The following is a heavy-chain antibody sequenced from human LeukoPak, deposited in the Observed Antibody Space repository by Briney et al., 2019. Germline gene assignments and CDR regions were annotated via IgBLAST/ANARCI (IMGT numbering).Heavy chain of an antibody. V-gene: IGHV4-39*01. J-gene: IGHJ4*02. D-gene: IGHD2-15*01. CDR1: GGSISNSSYY. CDR2: MYYSGSN. Sequence: PSETLSLTCTVSGGSISNSSYYWGWIRQPPGKGLEWIGSMYYSGSNYYNPSLKRRATISVDTPKNQCPLKLSTVVAADTDVYYCARHGRMGTFNPSYGGQGTLVTVSS. CDR3: ARHGRMGTFNPSY.